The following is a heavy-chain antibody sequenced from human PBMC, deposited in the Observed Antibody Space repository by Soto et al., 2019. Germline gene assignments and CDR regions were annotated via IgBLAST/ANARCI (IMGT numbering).Heavy chain of an antibody. CDR2: INPNSGGT. V-gene: IGHV1-2*02. CDR1: ADTFTSYY. D-gene: IGHD3-22*01. J-gene: IGHJ4*02. CDR3: ARRKGDYYDSSGYHYYFDY. Sequence: ASVKVSCKAPADTFTSYYIHWVRQAPGQGLEWMGWINPNSGGTKSAQKFQGRVTMTRDTPISTAYMELSRLRSDDTAVYYCARRKGDYYDSSGYHYYFDYWGQGTLVTVSS.